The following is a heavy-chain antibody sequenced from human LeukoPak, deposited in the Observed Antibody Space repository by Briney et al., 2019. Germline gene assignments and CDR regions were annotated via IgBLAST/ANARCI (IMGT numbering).Heavy chain of an antibody. CDR2: ISSNSLYT. Sequence: GGSLRLSRTASGFTFSSYSMNWVRQAPGKGLELVSSISSNSLYTNYADSLKGRFTISRDNAKNSLYLQMNSLGAEDTAVYYCARDYLYSSYDAFDIWGQGTMLTASS. CDR3: ARDYLYSSYDAFDI. V-gene: IGHV3-21*06. CDR1: GFTFSSYS. D-gene: IGHD6-6*01. J-gene: IGHJ3*02.